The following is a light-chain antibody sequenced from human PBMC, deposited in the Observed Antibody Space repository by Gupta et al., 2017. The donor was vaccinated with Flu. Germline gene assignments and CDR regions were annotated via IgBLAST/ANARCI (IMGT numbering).Light chain of an antibody. CDR1: QSVSSSY. CDR2: GAS. CDR3: QQYGSSPVT. Sequence: DIVLTQSPGTLSLSPGERATLSCRASQSVSSSYLAWYQQKPGQAPRLLIYGASSRATGIPDRFSGSGSGTDFTLTISRLEPEDFAVYYCQQYGSSPVTFDQGTKLEIK. V-gene: IGKV3-20*01. J-gene: IGKJ2*01.